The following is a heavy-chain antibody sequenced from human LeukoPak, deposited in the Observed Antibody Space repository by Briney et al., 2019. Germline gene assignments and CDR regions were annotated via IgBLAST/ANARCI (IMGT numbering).Heavy chain of an antibody. Sequence: PSETLSLTCTVSGGSISSSSYYWGWIRQPPGKGLEWIGSIYYSGSTYYNPSLKSRVTISVDTSKNQFSLKLSSVTAADTAVYYCARGGGLARPTRFDYWGQGTLVTVSS. CDR2: IYYSGST. CDR1: GGSISSSSYY. D-gene: IGHD3-3*02. V-gene: IGHV4-39*07. J-gene: IGHJ4*02. CDR3: ARGGGLARPTRFDY.